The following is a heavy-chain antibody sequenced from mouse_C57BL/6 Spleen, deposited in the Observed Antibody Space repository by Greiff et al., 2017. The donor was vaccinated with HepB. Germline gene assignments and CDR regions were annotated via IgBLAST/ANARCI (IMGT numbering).Heavy chain of an antibody. Sequence: EVQLQESGPGLVKPSQSLSLTCSVTGYSITSGYYWNWIRQFPGNKLEWMGYISYDGSNNYNPSLKNRISITRDTSKNQFFLKLNSVTTEDTATYYCARGQGWLLGAYWGQGTLVTVSA. D-gene: IGHD2-3*01. CDR3: ARGQGWLLGAY. J-gene: IGHJ3*01. V-gene: IGHV3-6*01. CDR1: GYSITSGYY. CDR2: ISYDGSN.